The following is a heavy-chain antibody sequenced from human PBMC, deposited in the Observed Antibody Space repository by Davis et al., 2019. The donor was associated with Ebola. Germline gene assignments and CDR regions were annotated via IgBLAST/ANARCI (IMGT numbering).Heavy chain of an antibody. Sequence: PGGSLRLSCAASGFTFSSYAMHWVRQAPGKGLEWVAVISYDGSNKYYADSVKGRFTISRDNSKNTLYLQMNSLRAEDTAVYYCARDGSSGYWVSLYYYYGMDVWGQGTTVTVSS. CDR1: GFTFSSYA. CDR2: ISYDGSNK. V-gene: IGHV3-30-3*01. CDR3: ARDGSSGYWVSLYYYYGMDV. D-gene: IGHD3-22*01. J-gene: IGHJ6*02.